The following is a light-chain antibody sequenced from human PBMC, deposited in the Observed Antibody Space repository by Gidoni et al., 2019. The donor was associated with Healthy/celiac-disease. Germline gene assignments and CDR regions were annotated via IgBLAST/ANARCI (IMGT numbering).Light chain of an antibody. CDR3: QQYNSISGT. CDR2: DAS. J-gene: IGKJ1*01. V-gene: IGKV1-5*01. CDR1: QSISSW. Sequence: DIQMTQPPSTLSASVGDRVTITCRASQSISSWLAWYQQKPGKAPKLLIYDASSLESGVPSRFSGSGSGTEFTLTISSLQPDDFATYYCQQYNSISGTFGQGTKVEIK.